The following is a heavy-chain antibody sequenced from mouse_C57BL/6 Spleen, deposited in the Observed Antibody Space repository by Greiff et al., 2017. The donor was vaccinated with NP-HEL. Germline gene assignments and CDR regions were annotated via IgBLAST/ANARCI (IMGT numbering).Heavy chain of an antibody. CDR1: GYAFSSSW. CDR3: ARPSSSPYYFDY. V-gene: IGHV1-82*01. J-gene: IGHJ2*01. D-gene: IGHD1-1*01. Sequence: QVQLQQSGPELVKPGASVKISCKASGYAFSSSWMNWVKQRPGKGLEWIGRIYPGDGDTNYNGKFKGKATLTADKSSSTAYMQLSSLTSEDSAVYFCARPSSSPYYFDYWGQGTTLTVSS. CDR2: IYPGDGDT.